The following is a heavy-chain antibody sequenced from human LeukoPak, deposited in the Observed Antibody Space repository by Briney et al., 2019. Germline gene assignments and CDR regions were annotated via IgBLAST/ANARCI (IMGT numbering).Heavy chain of an antibody. CDR2: ITYSGGTT. V-gene: IGHV3-23*01. D-gene: IGHD3-10*01. CDR3: AKVPYSDYGSGRPPFMDV. CDR1: GFTFSNYA. Sequence: GESLRLSCAASGFTFSNYAMSWVRQAPGKGLGWVSTITYSGGTTYYADSVKGRFSISRDNSKNTLYLQMDSLRDEDTAVYYCAKVPYSDYGSGRPPFMDVWGHGTTVAISS. J-gene: IGHJ6*02.